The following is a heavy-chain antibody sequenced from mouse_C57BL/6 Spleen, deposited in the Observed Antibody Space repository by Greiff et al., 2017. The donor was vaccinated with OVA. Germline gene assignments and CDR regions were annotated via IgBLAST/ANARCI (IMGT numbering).Heavy chain of an antibody. V-gene: IGHV1-55*01. Sequence: VQLQQPGAELVKPGASVKMSCKASGYTFTSYWITWLKQRPGRGHEWIGDNYPGSGSTNYNEKLKNKTTLTVDTSSSTAYMQISSLTSEDSAVXYCARWYYYSNYVPMDYWGQGTSVTVSS. CDR3: ARWYYYSNYVPMDY. CDR2: NYPGSGST. J-gene: IGHJ4*01. D-gene: IGHD2-5*01. CDR1: GYTFTSYW.